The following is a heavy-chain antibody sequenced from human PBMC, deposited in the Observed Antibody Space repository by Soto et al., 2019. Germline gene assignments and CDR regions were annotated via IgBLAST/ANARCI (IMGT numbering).Heavy chain of an antibody. Sequence: QVQLVQSGAEVKKPGASVTVSCKTSGYSFSNYTIHWVRQAPGQSLEWMGWISPGNGNAKYSQRFQGRVTFTSDTSAMTVYMELSSLRSEDTAVYYYASFPFGVATLDYWGQGTLVIVSS. CDR2: ISPGNGNA. CDR1: GYSFSNYT. J-gene: IGHJ4*02. D-gene: IGHD3-3*01. V-gene: IGHV1-3*01. CDR3: ASFPFGVATLDY.